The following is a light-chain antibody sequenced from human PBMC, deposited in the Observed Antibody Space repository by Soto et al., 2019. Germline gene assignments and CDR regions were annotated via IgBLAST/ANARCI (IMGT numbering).Light chain of an antibody. V-gene: IGKV3-20*01. CDR2: GVS. CDR1: QSGTSMY. CDR3: QQYSTLPHT. Sequence: ENVLTQSPGTLSLSAGARATLSCRATQSGTSMYFAWYQQKPGQAPRLLIYGVSSRATDIPDRFSGSGSGTDFTLTISRLEPEDFVVYYCQQYSTLPHTFGQGTKLEVK. J-gene: IGKJ2*01.